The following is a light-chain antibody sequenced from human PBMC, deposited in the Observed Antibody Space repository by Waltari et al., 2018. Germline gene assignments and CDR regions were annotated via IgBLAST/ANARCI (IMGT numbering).Light chain of an antibody. CDR2: EAT. Sequence: DIQMTQSPSTLSASVGDRVTITCRASQSIGSWLAWYQQKPGKAPKLLLYEATSLASGVPSRFSASGSGTEFTLTISSLQPDDFATYYCQRYNSYPITFGPGTKVDI. V-gene: IGKV1-5*03. J-gene: IGKJ3*01. CDR3: QRYNSYPIT. CDR1: QSIGSW.